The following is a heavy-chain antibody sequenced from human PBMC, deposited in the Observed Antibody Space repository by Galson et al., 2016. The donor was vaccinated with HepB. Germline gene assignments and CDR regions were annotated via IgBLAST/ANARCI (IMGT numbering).Heavy chain of an antibody. CDR1: GFSLKSFH. J-gene: IGHJ5*02. Sequence: SLRLSCAASGFSLKSFHMHWVRQAPGKGLEWVALVPNDGGNEQYADSVKGRFTISRDSSENTMHLQMNSLRVEDTALYYCATERGGSGAAAWFDPWGQGTLVAVSS. D-gene: IGHD3-10*01. CDR3: ATERGGSGAAAWFDP. CDR2: VPNDGGNE. V-gene: IGHV3-30-3*01.